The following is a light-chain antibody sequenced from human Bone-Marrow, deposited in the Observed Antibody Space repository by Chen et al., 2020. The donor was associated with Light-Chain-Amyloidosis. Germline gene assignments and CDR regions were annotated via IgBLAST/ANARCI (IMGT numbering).Light chain of an antibody. Sequence: QSALTQPASVSGSPGQSITISGTGTSSDVGGDNHVSWYQQHPDKAPKLMIYEVTNRPSWVPDRFSGSKSDNTASLTISGLQTEDEADYLCSSYTITNTLVFGSGTRVTVL. V-gene: IGLV2-14*01. CDR1: SSDVGGDNH. J-gene: IGLJ1*01. CDR3: SSYTITNTLV. CDR2: EVT.